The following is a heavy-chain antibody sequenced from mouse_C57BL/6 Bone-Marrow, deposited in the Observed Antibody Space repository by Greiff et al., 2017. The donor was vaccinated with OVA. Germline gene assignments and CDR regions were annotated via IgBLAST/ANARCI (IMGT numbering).Heavy chain of an antibody. V-gene: IGHV5-12*01. J-gene: IGHJ4*01. CDR3: ARQTLVYYAMDY. Sequence: EVQRVESGGGLVQPGGSLKLSCAASGFTFSDYYMYWVRQTPEKRLEWVAYISNGGGSTYYPDTVKGRFTISRDNAKNTLYLQMSRLKSEDTAMYYCARQTLVYYAMDYWGQGTSVTVSS. CDR2: ISNGGGST. CDR1: GFTFSDYY.